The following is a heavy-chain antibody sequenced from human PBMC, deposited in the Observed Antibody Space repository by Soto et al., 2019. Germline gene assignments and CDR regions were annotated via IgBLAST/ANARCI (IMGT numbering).Heavy chain of an antibody. CDR3: ARDLRRMAVAARNDAFDI. CDR1: GCTFTSYG. CDR2: ISAYNGNT. D-gene: IGHD6-19*01. V-gene: IGHV1-18*01. Sequence: GASVEVSCTASGCTFTSYGSSWVRQAHRQGLEWMGWISAYNGNTNYAQKLQGRVTMTTDTSTSTAYMELRSLRSDDTAVYYCARDLRRMAVAARNDAFDIWGQGTMVTVSS. J-gene: IGHJ3*02.